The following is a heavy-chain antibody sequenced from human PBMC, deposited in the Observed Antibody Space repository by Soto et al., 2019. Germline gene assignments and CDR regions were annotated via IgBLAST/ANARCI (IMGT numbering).Heavy chain of an antibody. Sequence: RLSCAASGFTFSDYGMHWVRQAPGKGLEWVAVISYDRSDKHYADSVKGRFTISRDNSKNMVYLQMNSLRAEDTAVYYCAKAGSSITGTTWYFDYWGQGTLVTVSS. CDR2: ISYDRSDK. J-gene: IGHJ4*02. CDR1: GFTFSDYG. D-gene: IGHD1-20*01. CDR3: AKAGSSITGTTWYFDY. V-gene: IGHV3-30*18.